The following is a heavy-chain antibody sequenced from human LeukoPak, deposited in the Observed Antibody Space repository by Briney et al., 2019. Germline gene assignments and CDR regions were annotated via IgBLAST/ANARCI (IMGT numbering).Heavy chain of an antibody. V-gene: IGHV4-4*02. CDR2: ISLTGGT. Sequence: PSETLSLTCGVSGGSISSTNWWSWVRHPPGQGLQWIGEISLTGGTNYNPSLNGRVTMSLDKSRNQLSLKLTSVTAADTAIYYCSRESGAFCPFGYWGQGTLVIVPP. CDR1: GGSISSTNW. D-gene: IGHD1-26*01. CDR3: SRESGAFCPFGY. J-gene: IGHJ4*02.